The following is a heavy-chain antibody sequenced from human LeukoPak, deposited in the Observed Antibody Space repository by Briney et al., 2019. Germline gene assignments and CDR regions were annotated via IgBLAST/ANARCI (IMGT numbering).Heavy chain of an antibody. D-gene: IGHD6-13*01. CDR1: GGSISSYY. CDR2: IYYSGST. Sequence: SETLSLTCTVSGGSISSYYWSWIRQPPGKGLEWIGYIYYSGSTNYNPSLKSRVTISVDTSKNQFSLKLSSVTAADTAVYYCATIVAAAARGFFDYWVQGTLVTVSS. CDR3: ATIVAAAARGFFDY. J-gene: IGHJ4*02. V-gene: IGHV4-59*08.